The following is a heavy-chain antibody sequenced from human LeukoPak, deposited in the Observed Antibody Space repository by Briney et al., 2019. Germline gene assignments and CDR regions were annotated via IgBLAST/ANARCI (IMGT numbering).Heavy chain of an antibody. J-gene: IGHJ6*03. CDR3: ARDGMGAPTYYYMDV. CDR2: IIPIFGTA. D-gene: IGHD1-26*01. V-gene: IGHV1-69*05. Sequence: GASVKVSCKASGGTFSSYAISWVRQAPGQGLEWMGRIIPIFGTANYAQKFQGRVTITTDESTSTAYMELSSLRSEDTAVYYCARDGMGAPTYYYMDVWGKGTTVTVSS. CDR1: GGTFSSYA.